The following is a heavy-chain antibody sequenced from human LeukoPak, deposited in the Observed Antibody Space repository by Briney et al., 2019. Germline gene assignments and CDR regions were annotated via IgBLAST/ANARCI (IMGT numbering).Heavy chain of an antibody. J-gene: IGHJ5*02. CDR2: ILGSGSEM. Sequence: GGSLRLSCGVSGFSFKSYSMNWVRQAPGKGLEWVASILGSGSEMFYADSVKGRFIISRDNSKNSLYLQMNSLRVEDTAVYFCATDLSGKEDRWGQGTLVAVSS. CDR1: GFSFKSYS. V-gene: IGHV3-21*06. CDR3: ATDLSGKEDR. D-gene: IGHD6-19*01.